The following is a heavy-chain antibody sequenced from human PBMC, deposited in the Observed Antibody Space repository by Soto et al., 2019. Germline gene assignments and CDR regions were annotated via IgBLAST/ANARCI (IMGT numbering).Heavy chain of an antibody. J-gene: IGHJ4*02. CDR1: GGSVSSGSYY. CDR3: ARVPGSSWYGYYDY. D-gene: IGHD6-13*01. V-gene: IGHV4-61*01. Sequence: PSETLSLTCTVSGGSVSSGSYYWSWIRQPPGKGLEWIGYIYYSGSTNYNPSLKSRVTISVDTSKNQFSLKLSSVTAADTAVYYCARVPGSSWYGYYDYWGQGTLVTVSS. CDR2: IYYSGST.